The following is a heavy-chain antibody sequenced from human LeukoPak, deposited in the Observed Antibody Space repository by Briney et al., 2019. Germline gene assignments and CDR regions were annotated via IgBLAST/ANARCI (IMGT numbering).Heavy chain of an antibody. D-gene: IGHD4-23*01. Sequence: ASVKVSCKASGYTFNNYYMHWVRQAPGQGLEWMGWISAYNGNTNYAQKLQGRVTMTTDTSTSTAYMELRSLRSDDTAVYYCARVDTVVIPFFDYWGQGTLVTVSS. CDR3: ARVDTVVIPFFDY. CDR1: GYTFNNYY. V-gene: IGHV1-18*04. CDR2: ISAYNGNT. J-gene: IGHJ4*02.